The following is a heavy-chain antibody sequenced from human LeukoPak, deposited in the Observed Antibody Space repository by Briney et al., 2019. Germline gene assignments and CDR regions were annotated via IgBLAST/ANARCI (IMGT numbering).Heavy chain of an antibody. CDR3: ARIAYECGSGSYDWFDP. D-gene: IGHD3-10*01. CDR2: IYYSGST. Sequence: SETLSLTCTVSGGSISSYYWSWIRQPPGKGLEWIGYIYYSGSTNYNPSLKSRVTISVDTSKNQFSLKLSSVTAADTAVYYCARIAYECGSGSYDWFDPWGQGTLVTVSS. CDR1: GGSISSYY. V-gene: IGHV4-59*01. J-gene: IGHJ5*02.